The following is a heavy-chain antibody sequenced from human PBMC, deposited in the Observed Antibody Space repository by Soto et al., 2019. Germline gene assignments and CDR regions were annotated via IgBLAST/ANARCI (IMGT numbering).Heavy chain of an antibody. CDR3: ALLSH. J-gene: IGHJ4*02. Sequence: QVQLVESGGGVVQPGRSLRLSCAASGFSFSSYDMYWVRQAPGKGLEWVALISDDGNNKYNADSVKGRFTISRDNSKNPLYLQMNSLRAEDTAVYYWALLSHWGQGTLVTVSS. D-gene: IGHD2-21*01. CDR2: ISDDGNNK. CDR1: GFSFSSYD. V-gene: IGHV3-30-3*01.